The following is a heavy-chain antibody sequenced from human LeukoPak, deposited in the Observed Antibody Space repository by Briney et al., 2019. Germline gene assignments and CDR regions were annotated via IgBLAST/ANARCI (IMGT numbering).Heavy chain of an antibody. CDR1: GFTVSSYE. V-gene: IGHV3-48*03. Sequence: AGSLRLSCAVSGFTVSSYEMNWVRQAPGKGLEWFSYISRSGTIYYADSVKGRFTISRDNAKNSLFLQMNSLRAEDTALYYCARRFDAWGQGTLVTVSS. CDR2: ISRSGTI. CDR3: ARRFDA. J-gene: IGHJ4*02.